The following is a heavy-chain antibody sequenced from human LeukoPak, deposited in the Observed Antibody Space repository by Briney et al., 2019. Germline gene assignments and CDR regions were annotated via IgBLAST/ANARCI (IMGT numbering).Heavy chain of an antibody. Sequence: SETLSLTCAVYGASFSGYYWSWIRQPPGKGLEWIGEINHTGSTNYNPSLKSRVTISVDTSKNQFSLKLSSVTAADTAVYYCARADRVPTRYYYDSSGYYAGLFDYWGQGTLVTVSS. CDR2: INHTGST. D-gene: IGHD3-22*01. J-gene: IGHJ4*02. V-gene: IGHV4-34*01. CDR1: GASFSGYY. CDR3: ARADRVPTRYYYDSSGYYAGLFDY.